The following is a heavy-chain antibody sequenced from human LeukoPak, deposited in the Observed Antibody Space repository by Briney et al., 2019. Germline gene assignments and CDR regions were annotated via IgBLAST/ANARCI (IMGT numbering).Heavy chain of an antibody. J-gene: IGHJ4*02. V-gene: IGHV4-34*01. CDR3: ARSRYCSSTSCMASFDY. Sequence: SETLSLTCAVYGGSLSGYYWSWIRQPPGKGLEWIGEINHSGSTNYNPSLKSRVTISVDTSKNQFSLKLSSVTAADTAVYYCARSRYCSSTSCMASFDYWGQGTLVTVSS. D-gene: IGHD2-2*01. CDR1: GGSLSGYY. CDR2: INHSGST.